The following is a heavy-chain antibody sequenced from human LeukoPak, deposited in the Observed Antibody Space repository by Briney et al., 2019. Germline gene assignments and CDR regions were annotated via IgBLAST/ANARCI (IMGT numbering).Heavy chain of an antibody. CDR3: ATSHSSGYSYGLNAFDI. Sequence: ASVKVSCKVSGYTLTELSMHWVRQAPGKGLEWMGGFDPEDGETIYAQKFQGRVTMTEDTSTDTAYMELSSLRSEDTAVYYCATSHSSGYSYGLNAFDIWGQGTMVTVSS. V-gene: IGHV1-24*01. CDR2: FDPEDGET. CDR1: GYTLTELS. D-gene: IGHD5-18*01. J-gene: IGHJ3*02.